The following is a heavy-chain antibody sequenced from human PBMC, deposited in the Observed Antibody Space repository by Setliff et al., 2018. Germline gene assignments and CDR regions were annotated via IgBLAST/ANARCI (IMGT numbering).Heavy chain of an antibody. Sequence: GGSLRLSCAASGFIFSSYEMNWVRQAPGKGLEWVSSITTSGSATYYAESVRGRFTISRDNAKNSLYLQMNSLRAEDTAVYYCEGRAVADRGFDIWGQGTTVTVSS. J-gene: IGHJ3*02. D-gene: IGHD6-19*01. CDR1: GFIFSSYE. CDR2: ITTSGSAT. V-gene: IGHV3-48*03. CDR3: EGRAVADRGFDI.